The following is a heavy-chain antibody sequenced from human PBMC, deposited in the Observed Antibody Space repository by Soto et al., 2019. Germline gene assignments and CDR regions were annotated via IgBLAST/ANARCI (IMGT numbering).Heavy chain of an antibody. CDR2: IYYSGST. CDR3: ARAVVGNNWFDP. CDR1: GGSISSYY. D-gene: IGHD2-15*01. Sequence: QVQLQESGPGLVKPSETLSLTCTVSGGSISSYYWSWIRQPPGKGLEWIGYIYYSGSTNYNPSLKSRVTISVDTSKNQFSLKLSSVTAADTAVYYCARAVVGNNWFDPWGQGTLVTVSS. V-gene: IGHV4-59*01. J-gene: IGHJ5*02.